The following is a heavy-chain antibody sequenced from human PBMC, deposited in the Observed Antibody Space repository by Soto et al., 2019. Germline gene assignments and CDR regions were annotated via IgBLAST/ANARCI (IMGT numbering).Heavy chain of an antibody. D-gene: IGHD2-2*01. V-gene: IGHV4-31*03. J-gene: IGHJ6*02. CDR3: ARAYCSSTSCWGAGYYYYGMDV. CDR2: IYYSGST. CDR1: GGSISSGGYY. Sequence: QVQLQESGPGLVKPSQTLSLTCTVSGGSISSGGYYWSWIRQHPGKGLEWIGYIYYSGSTYYNPSLKSRVTISVDTSKNQFSLKLSSVTAADTAVYYCARAYCSSTSCWGAGYYYYGMDVWGQGTTVTVSS.